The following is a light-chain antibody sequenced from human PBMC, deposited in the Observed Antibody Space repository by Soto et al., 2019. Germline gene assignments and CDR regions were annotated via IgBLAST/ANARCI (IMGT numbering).Light chain of an antibody. V-gene: IGKV3-20*01. CDR1: QSVSSSY. CDR2: GAS. CDR3: QQYGGSPPYT. Sequence: EIVLTQSPGTLSLSPGERATLSCRASQSVSSSYLTWYQQKPGQAPRLLIYGASSRAPGIPDRFSGSGSGTDFPLTISRLEPEDFAVYYCQQYGGSPPYTFGQGTKLEIK. J-gene: IGKJ2*01.